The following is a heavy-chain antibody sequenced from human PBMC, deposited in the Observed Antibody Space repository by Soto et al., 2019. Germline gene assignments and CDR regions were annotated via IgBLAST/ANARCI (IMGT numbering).Heavy chain of an antibody. CDR2: IYHTGST. V-gene: IGHV4-31*03. J-gene: IGHJ4*02. D-gene: IGHD2-15*01. Sequence: SETLSLTCTVSGVTVSSDAYYWSWIRQRPGKGLEWIGNIYHTGSTFYTPSLKSRVVISLDASTNQFSLRLSSVTAADTAVYFCARHRFLCRRWSKFDYWWQLRLVTVCS. CDR3: ARHRFLCRRWSKFDY. CDR1: GVTVSSDAYY.